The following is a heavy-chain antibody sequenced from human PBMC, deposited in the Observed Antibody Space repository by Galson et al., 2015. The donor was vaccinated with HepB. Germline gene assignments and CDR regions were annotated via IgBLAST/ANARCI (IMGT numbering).Heavy chain of an antibody. CDR2: VSGSEGST. CDR3: AKRGGYSGYDPREYYFDH. D-gene: IGHD5-12*01. J-gene: IGHJ4*02. CDR1: GFTFSSYG. Sequence: SLRLSCAASGFTFSSYGMSWVRQAPGKGPEWVSGVSGSEGSTYYAESVKGRFTISRDNSKNTLYLQMNSLRAEDTAVYYCAKRGGYSGYDPREYYFDHWGQGTLVTVSS. V-gene: IGHV3-23*01.